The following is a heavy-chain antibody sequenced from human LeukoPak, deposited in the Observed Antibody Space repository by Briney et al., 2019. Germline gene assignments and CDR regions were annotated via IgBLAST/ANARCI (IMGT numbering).Heavy chain of an antibody. V-gene: IGHV3-23*01. CDR1: GFTFSSYA. Sequence: GGSLRLSCAASGFTFSSYAMSWVRQAPGKGLEWVSGMSISGDSTYYADSVKGRFTISRDNSKNTLYLQMNSLRAEDTAVYYCAKGQGEPYYDFWNTYFDYWGQGTLATVSS. D-gene: IGHD3-3*01. J-gene: IGHJ4*02. CDR2: MSISGDST. CDR3: AKGQGEPYYDFWNTYFDY.